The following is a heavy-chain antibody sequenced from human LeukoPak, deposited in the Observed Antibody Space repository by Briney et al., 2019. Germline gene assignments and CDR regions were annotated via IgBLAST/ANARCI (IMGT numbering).Heavy chain of an antibody. Sequence: GASVNVSCKASGYIFTAYYMHWVRQAPGQGLEWMGWINPHSGDTVFAQKFQGRVTMTRDTSISTSYMELSWLRSDDTAVYYCAREMFRGHNWFDPWGQGTLDTVSS. J-gene: IGHJ5*02. V-gene: IGHV1-2*02. D-gene: IGHD3-10*02. CDR1: GYIFTAYY. CDR3: AREMFRGHNWFDP. CDR2: INPHSGDT.